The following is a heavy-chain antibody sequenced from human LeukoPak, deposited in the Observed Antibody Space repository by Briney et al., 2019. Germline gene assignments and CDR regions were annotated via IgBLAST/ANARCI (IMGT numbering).Heavy chain of an antibody. J-gene: IGHJ4*02. CDR3: AKPGSSRGIAGRRPTKYYFDY. CDR1: GGTFSSYA. D-gene: IGHD6-6*01. CDR2: IIPIFGTA. V-gene: IGHV1-69*13. Sequence: SVKVSCKASGGTFSSYAISWVRLAPGQGLEWMGGIIPIFGTANYAQKFQGRVTITADESTSTAYMELSSLRSEDTAVYYCAKPGSSRGIAGRRPTKYYFDYWGQGTLVTVSS.